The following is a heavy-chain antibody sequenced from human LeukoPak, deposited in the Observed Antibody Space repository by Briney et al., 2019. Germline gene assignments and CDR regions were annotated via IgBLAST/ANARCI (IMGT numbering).Heavy chain of an antibody. Sequence: GGSLRLSCAASGFTFSSYSMNWVRQAPGKGLEWVSSISSSSSYIYYADSVKGRFTISRDNAKNSLYLQMNSLRAEDTAVYYCARESKGSSTIDYWGQGTLVTVPS. D-gene: IGHD6-13*01. V-gene: IGHV3-21*01. CDR2: ISSSSSYI. CDR1: GFTFSSYS. J-gene: IGHJ4*02. CDR3: ARESKGSSTIDY.